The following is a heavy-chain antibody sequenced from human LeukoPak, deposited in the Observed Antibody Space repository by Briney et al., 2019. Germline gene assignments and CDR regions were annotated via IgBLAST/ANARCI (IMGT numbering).Heavy chain of an antibody. V-gene: IGHV3-66*01. J-gene: IGHJ4*02. D-gene: IGHD3-10*01. CDR2: IYSGGST. CDR3: ARAVLLWFGEQYYFDY. Sequence: GGSLRLSCAASGFTVSSNYMSWVRQAPGKGLEWVSVIYSGGSTYYADSVKGRFTISRDNSKNTLYLQMNSLRAEDTAVYYCARAVLLWFGEQYYFDYWGQGTLVTVSS. CDR1: GFTVSSNY.